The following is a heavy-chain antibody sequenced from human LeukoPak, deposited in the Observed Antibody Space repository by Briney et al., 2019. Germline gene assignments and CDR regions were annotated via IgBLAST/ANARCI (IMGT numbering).Heavy chain of an antibody. CDR2: IYYNGRT. D-gene: IGHD5-12*01. J-gene: IGHJ4*02. Sequence: WVRQPPGKGLECIGSIYYNGRTFYNPSLKSRVTISVDTSKNQFSLKLSSVTAADTAVYFCARIKYSGSVDYWGQGTLVTVSS. CDR3: ARIKYSGSVDY. V-gene: IGHV4-39*07.